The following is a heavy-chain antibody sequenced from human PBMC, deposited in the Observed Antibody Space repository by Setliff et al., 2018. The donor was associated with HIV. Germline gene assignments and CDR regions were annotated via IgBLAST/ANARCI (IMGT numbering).Heavy chain of an antibody. Sequence: PSETLSLTCTVSGGSISSSSYYWGWIRQPPGKGLEWIGDVSHTGSTNYNPSLKSRITISADAPKNQFSPKLSSVTAADTAVYYCAREGTYSGTYWVRRVASFDIWGQGTMVTVSS. D-gene: IGHD1-26*01. CDR2: VSHTGST. CDR3: AREGTYSGTYWVRRVASFDI. CDR1: GGSISSSSYY. J-gene: IGHJ3*02. V-gene: IGHV4-39*02.